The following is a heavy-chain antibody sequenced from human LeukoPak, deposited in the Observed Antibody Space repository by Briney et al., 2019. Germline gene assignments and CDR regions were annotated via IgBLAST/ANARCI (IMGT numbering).Heavy chain of an antibody. CDR2: IYYSGST. Sequence: KSSETLSLTCTVSGGSISSYYWSWTRQPPGKGLEWIGYIYYSGSTNYNPSLKSRVTISVDTSKNQFSLTLSSVTAEDTAVYYCARYYDFWSGHDYWGQGTLVTVSS. V-gene: IGHV4-59*08. J-gene: IGHJ4*02. CDR1: GGSISSYY. CDR3: ARYYDFWSGHDY. D-gene: IGHD3-3*01.